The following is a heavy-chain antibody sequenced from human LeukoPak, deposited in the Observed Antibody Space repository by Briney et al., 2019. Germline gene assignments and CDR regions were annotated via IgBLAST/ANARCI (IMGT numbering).Heavy chain of an antibody. V-gene: IGHV4-59*08. D-gene: IGHD3-22*01. CDR2: IYYSGST. CDR1: GGSISSYY. J-gene: IGHJ4*02. CDR3: ARHGALPRAHYYDSSGPYYFDY. Sequence: PSETLSLTCTVSGGSISSYYWSWIRQPPGKGLEWIGYIYYSGSTNYNPSLKSRVTISVDTSKNQFSLKLSSVTAADTAVYYCARHGALPRAHYYDSSGPYYFDYWGQGTLVTVSS.